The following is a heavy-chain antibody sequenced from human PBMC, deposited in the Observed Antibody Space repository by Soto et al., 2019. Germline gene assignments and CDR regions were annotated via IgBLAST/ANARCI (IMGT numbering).Heavy chain of an antibody. D-gene: IGHD3-10*01. J-gene: IGHJ6*02. V-gene: IGHV1-18*01. Sequence: ASVKVSCKASGYTFTSYGISWVRQAPRQGLEWMGWISAYNGNTNYAQKLQGRVTMTTDTSTSTAYMELRSLRSDDTAVYYCARGYYGSGSYAKDYYYYGMDVWGQGTTVTVS. CDR2: ISAYNGNT. CDR3: ARGYYGSGSYAKDYYYYGMDV. CDR1: GYTFTSYG.